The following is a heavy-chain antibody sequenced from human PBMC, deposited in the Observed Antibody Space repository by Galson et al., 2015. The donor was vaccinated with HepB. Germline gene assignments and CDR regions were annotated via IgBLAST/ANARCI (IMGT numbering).Heavy chain of an antibody. V-gene: IGHV3-21*01. D-gene: IGHD2-15*01. CDR3: ARDRSVVAAQNDYFDY. Sequence: SLRLSCAASGFTFSSYSMNWVRQAPGKGLEWVSSISSSSSYIYYADSVKGRFTISRDNAKNSLYLQMNSLRAEDTAVYYCARDRSVVAAQNDYFDYWGQGTLVTVSS. CDR2: ISSSSSYI. J-gene: IGHJ4*02. CDR1: GFTFSSYS.